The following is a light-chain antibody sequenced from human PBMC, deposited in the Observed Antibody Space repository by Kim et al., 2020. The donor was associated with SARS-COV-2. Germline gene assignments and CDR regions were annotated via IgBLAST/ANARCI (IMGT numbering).Light chain of an antibody. CDR1: NSNIGGNT. V-gene: IGLV1-44*01. Sequence: PGQSVTLPCSGSNSNIGGNTVNWYQMLPGTAPKLLFYSDDERASGVPDRFSASKSGTSASLAISGLQSEDEADYYCATWDDTLNLVFGGGTQLTVL. CDR3: ATWDDTLNLV. J-gene: IGLJ2*01. CDR2: SDD.